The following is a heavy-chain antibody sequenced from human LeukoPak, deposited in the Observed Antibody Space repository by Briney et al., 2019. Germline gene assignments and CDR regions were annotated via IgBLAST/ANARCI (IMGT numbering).Heavy chain of an antibody. V-gene: IGHV3-21*01. J-gene: IGHJ4*02. CDR2: ISSSSSYI. Sequence: GSLRLSCASSGFTFSSYSMNWVRQAPGKGLEWVSSISSSSSYIYYADSVKGRFTISRDNAKNSLYLQMNSLRAEDTAVYYCARVTEAPYYFGYWGQGTLVTVSS. CDR1: GFTFSSYS. CDR3: ARVTEAPYYFGY.